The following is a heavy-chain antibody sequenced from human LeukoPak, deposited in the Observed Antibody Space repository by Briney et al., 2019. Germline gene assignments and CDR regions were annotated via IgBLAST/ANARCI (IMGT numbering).Heavy chain of an antibody. V-gene: IGHV4-34*01. CDR1: GGSFSGYY. D-gene: IGHD3-10*01. CDR2: INHSGST. J-gene: IGHJ6*03. CDR3: ARSYGSGILYYYYMDV. Sequence: SETLSLTCAVYGGSFSGYYWSWIRQPPGKGLEWIGEINHSGSTNYNPSLKSRVTISVDTSKNQFSLKLSSVTAADTAVYYCARSYGSGILYYYYMDVWGKGTTVTVS.